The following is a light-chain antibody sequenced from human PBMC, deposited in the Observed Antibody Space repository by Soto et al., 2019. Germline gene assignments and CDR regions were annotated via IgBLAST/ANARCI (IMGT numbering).Light chain of an antibody. V-gene: IGKV1-5*03. CDR1: QSISSW. J-gene: IGKJ1*01. Sequence: DIQMTQSPSTLSASVGDRVTITCRASQSISSWLAWYQQKPGRAPKVLIYKASSLESGVPSRFSGSGSGTEFTLNISSLQPDDFATYYCQQYNSFRWTFGQGTKVEIK. CDR3: QQYNSFRWT. CDR2: KAS.